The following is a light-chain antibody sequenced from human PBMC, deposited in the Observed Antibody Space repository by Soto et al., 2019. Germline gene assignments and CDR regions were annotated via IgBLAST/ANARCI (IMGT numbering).Light chain of an antibody. V-gene: IGKV3-20*01. Sequence: VLTQSPGTLSLSPGERATLSCRASQSVSSDLAWYQQKPGQAPRLLIYGASNRATGIPDRFSGSGSGTDFTLTISRLEPEDFAVYYCQQYGSSGTFGQGTKVDIK. J-gene: IGKJ1*01. CDR2: GAS. CDR1: QSVSSD. CDR3: QQYGSSGT.